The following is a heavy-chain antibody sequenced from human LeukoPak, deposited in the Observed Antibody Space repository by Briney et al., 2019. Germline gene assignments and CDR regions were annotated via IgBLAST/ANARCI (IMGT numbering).Heavy chain of an antibody. Sequence: GGSLRLSCAASGFSFSSYWMSWVRQAPGKGLEWVAVISYDGSNKYYADSVKGRFTISRDNSKNTLYLQMNSLRAEDTAVYYCARHSFPIVVVTAELDPWGQGTLVTVSS. J-gene: IGHJ5*02. V-gene: IGHV3-30-3*01. CDR3: ARHSFPIVVVTAELDP. CDR1: GFSFSSYW. D-gene: IGHD2-21*02. CDR2: ISYDGSNK.